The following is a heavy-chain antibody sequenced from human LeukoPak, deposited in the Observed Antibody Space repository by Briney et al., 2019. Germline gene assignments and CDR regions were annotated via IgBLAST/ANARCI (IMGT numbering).Heavy chain of an antibody. CDR1: GFTFSDYY. D-gene: IGHD3-10*01. CDR3: ARGRSITLLRGVAMSDGFDI. Sequence: GGSLRLSCAASGFTFSDYYMSWIRQAPGKGLEWGSFTDSSGSYIYSVDSVKGRFTTSRDNAKNLLFLQMNGLRAEDTALYYCARGRSITLLRGVAMSDGFDIWGQGAMVAVAS. V-gene: IGHV3-11*04. J-gene: IGHJ3*02. CDR2: TDSSGSYI.